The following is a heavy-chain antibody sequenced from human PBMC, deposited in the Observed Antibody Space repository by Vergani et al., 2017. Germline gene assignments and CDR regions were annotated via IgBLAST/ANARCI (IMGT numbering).Heavy chain of an antibody. Sequence: QVQLVQSGAEVKKPGASVKVSCKASGYTFTSYYMHWVRQAPGQGLEWMGIINPSGGSTSYAQKFQGRVTMTRDTSTSTVYMALSSLRSEDTAVYYCARAANPNYYDSSGAIDYWGQGTLVTVSS. D-gene: IGHD3-22*01. CDR2: INPSGGST. CDR1: GYTFTSYY. V-gene: IGHV1-46*01. CDR3: ARAANPNYYDSSGAIDY. J-gene: IGHJ4*02.